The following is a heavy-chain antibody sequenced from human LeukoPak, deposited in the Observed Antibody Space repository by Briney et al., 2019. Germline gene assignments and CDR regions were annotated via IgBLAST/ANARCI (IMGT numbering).Heavy chain of an antibody. CDR2: IYYSGST. D-gene: IGHD3-10*01. CDR3: ARVAVGWFGELSFDY. Sequence: SETLSLTCTVSGXSISSYYWSWIRQPPGQGREWIGYIYYSGSTNYNPSLKSRVTISVDTSKNQFSLKLSSVTAADTAVYYCARVAVGWFGELSFDYWGQGTLVTVSS. CDR1: GXSISSYY. V-gene: IGHV4-59*01. J-gene: IGHJ4*02.